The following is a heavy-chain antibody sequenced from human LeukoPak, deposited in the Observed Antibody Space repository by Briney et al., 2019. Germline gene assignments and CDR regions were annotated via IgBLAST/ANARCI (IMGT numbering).Heavy chain of an antibody. CDR2: IAYDGSHK. CDR3: ARDGSGAAADYQYYYGMDV. J-gene: IGHJ6*02. Sequence: GGSLRLSCAASGFTFSSSAFPWVRQAPGKGLEWVAVIAYDGSHKYSADSVKGRFTISRDNSKNTVYLQMNSLRTEDTAVYYCARDGSGAAADYQYYYGMDVWGQGTTVTVSS. V-gene: IGHV3-30-3*01. CDR1: GFTFSSSA. D-gene: IGHD6-25*01.